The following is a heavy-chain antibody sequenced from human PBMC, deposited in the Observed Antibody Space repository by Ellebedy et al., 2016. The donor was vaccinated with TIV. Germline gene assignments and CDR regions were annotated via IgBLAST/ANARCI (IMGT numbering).Heavy chain of an antibody. J-gene: IGHJ4*02. D-gene: IGHD3-3*01. CDR2: IKQDESGK. CDR1: EFTFSSHW. V-gene: IGHV3-7*03. CDR3: AKNWSGSPQDPDY. Sequence: GESLKISCGASEFTFSSHWMSWVRQAPGKGLEWVANIKQDESGKNYVDSVKGRFTISRDNARNSVHLQMNSLRADDSAVYFCAKNWSGSPQDPDYWGQGTLVTVSS.